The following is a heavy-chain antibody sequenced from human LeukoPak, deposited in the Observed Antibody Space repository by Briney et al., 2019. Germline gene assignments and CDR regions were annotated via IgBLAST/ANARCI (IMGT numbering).Heavy chain of an antibody. Sequence: GGSLRLSCAASGFTVSSNYMSWVRQAPGKGLEWVSVIYSGGSTYYADSVKGRFTISRDNSKNALYLQMNSLRAEDTAVYYCASQPHHIAAAGTIYYYYGMDVWGQGTTVTVSS. CDR3: ASQPHHIAAAGTIYYYYGMDV. CDR2: IYSGGST. CDR1: GFTVSSNY. J-gene: IGHJ6*02. D-gene: IGHD6-13*01. V-gene: IGHV3-53*01.